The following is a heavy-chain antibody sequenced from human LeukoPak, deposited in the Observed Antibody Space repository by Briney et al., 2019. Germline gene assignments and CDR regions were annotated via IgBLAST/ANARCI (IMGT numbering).Heavy chain of an antibody. CDR1: GFTFSSYA. CDR3: ARGLRYYDSSGPGRFDP. Sequence: GGSLRLSCAASGFTFSSYAMHWVRQAPGKGLEYVSAISSNGGSTYYANSVKGRFTISRDNSKNTLYLQMGSLRAEDMAVYYCARGLRYYDSSGPGRFDPWGQGTLVTVSS. D-gene: IGHD3-22*01. V-gene: IGHV3-64*01. J-gene: IGHJ5*02. CDR2: ISSNGGST.